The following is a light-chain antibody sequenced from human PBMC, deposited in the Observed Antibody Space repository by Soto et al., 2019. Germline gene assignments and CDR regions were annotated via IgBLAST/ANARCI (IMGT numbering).Light chain of an antibody. V-gene: IGLV2-14*01. CDR2: GVT. CDR3: SSYPSASLLLYL. J-gene: IGLJ1*01. CDR1: SSDVGGYNY. Sequence: QSALTQPASVSGSPGQSITISCTGTSSDVGGYNYVSWYQQHPGIAPKLLIYGVTNRPSGVSTRFSGSKSGNTASLTISGLQAEDEADYHFSSYPSASLLLYLFGTGTKVTVL.